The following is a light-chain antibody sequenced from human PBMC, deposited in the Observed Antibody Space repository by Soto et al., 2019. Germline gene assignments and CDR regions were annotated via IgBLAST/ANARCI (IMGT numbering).Light chain of an antibody. CDR3: QQYNGYRWT. J-gene: IGKJ1*01. CDR1: QSISRG. CDR2: DAS. Sequence: DIQMTQSPSTLSSSVGDRVTITCRASQSISRGLAWYQQKPGKAPNLLIYDASTLESGVPSRFSGSGSGTEFTLTISCLHPDDFATYYCQQYNGYRWTFGQGTKVDIK. V-gene: IGKV1-5*01.